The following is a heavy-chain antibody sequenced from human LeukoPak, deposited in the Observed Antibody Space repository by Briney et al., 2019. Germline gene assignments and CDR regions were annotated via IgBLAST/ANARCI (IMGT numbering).Heavy chain of an antibody. CDR1: GFTFSDYG. Sequence: GGSLRLSCAASGFTFSDYGMSWVRQAPGKRLEWISGISGSGGSTYYADSVKGRFTISRDNSKNTLYLQMNSLRAEDTAVYYCALTLQVGATSSDYWGQGTLVTVSS. J-gene: IGHJ4*02. V-gene: IGHV3-23*01. D-gene: IGHD1-26*01. CDR3: ALTLQVGATSSDY. CDR2: ISGSGGST.